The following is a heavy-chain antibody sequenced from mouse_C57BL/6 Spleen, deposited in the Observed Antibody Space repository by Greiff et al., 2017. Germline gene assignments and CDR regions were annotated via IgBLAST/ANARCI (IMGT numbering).Heavy chain of an antibody. J-gene: IGHJ4*01. CDR3: ARAGYAMDY. CDR2: ISSGSSTI. V-gene: IGHV5-17*01. CDR1: GFTFSDYG. Sequence: EVKLMESGGGLVKPGGSLKLSCAASGFTFSDYGMHWVRQAPEKGLEWVAYISSGSSTIYYADTVKGRFTISRDNAKNTLFLPMTSLRSEDTAMYYCARAGYAMDYWGQGTSVTVSS.